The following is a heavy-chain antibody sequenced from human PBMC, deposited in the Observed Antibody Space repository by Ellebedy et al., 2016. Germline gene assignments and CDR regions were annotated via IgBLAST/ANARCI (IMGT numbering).Heavy chain of an antibody. J-gene: IGHJ4*02. CDR3: SRGVTDQN. CDR2: INHSGST. V-gene: IGHV4-34*01. Sequence: SETLSLTCAVYGGSLSGYYWSWIRQPPGKGLEWIGEINHSGSTNYNSSLKSRITILLDTSKNQFSLKLSSVTAADTAVYYCSRGVTDQNWGQGILVTVSS. D-gene: IGHD2-21*02. CDR1: GGSLSGYY.